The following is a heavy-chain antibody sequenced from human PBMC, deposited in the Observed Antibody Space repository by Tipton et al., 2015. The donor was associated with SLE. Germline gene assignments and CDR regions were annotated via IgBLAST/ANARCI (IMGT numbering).Heavy chain of an antibody. V-gene: IGHV4-59*11. Sequence: TLSLTCTVSGASISSHYWSWIRQPPGKKLEWIGYIYYNRHTNYIPSLESRVTISIDTSKNQFSLSLRSVTAADTAVYFCAIGWLRAAFDFWGQGTPATVSS. CDR1: GASISSHY. D-gene: IGHD5-12*01. CDR3: AIGWLRAAFDF. J-gene: IGHJ3*01. CDR2: IYYNRHT.